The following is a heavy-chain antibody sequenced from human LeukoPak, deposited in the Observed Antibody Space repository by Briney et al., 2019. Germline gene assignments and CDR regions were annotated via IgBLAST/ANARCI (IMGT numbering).Heavy chain of an antibody. V-gene: IGHV3-48*01. CDR2: ISLTTTTV. J-gene: IGHJ4*02. CDR1: GFTFSNTYS. D-gene: IGHD2-21*02. CDR3: ARDGDWAFDY. Sequence: GGSLRLSCAASGFTFSNTYSMNWVRQAPGKGLEWVAHISLTTTTVSYADSVKGRFTMSRDNAKKSLSLQMNSLRAEDTAVYYCARDGDWAFDYWSQGTLVTVSS.